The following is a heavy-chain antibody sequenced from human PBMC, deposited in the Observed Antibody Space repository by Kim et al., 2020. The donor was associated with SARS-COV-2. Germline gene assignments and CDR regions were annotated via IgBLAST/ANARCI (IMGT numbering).Heavy chain of an antibody. D-gene: IGHD3-10*02. J-gene: IGHJ6*02. Sequence: GGSLRLSCAASGFTFNTYGMHWVRQAPGKGLEWVAVVWFDENNKYYGDSVKGRFTISRDNSKKTVYLQRNSLRAEDTAVYYGAKGRQASTLFGAGMDVWGQGTTVTVSS. CDR2: VWFDENNK. V-gene: IGHV3-33*06. CDR1: GFTFNTYG. CDR3: AKGRQASTLFGAGMDV.